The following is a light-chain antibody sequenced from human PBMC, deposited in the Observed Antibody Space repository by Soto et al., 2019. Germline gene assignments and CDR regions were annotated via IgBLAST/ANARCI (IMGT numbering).Light chain of an antibody. J-gene: IGKJ5*01. CDR3: QQANSFPLT. V-gene: IGKV1-12*01. CDR1: QSLSSH. CDR2: GVS. Sequence: DIQMTQSPSSVSASIGDRVTITCRASQSLSSHLAWYQQKAGKAPKLLIYGVSNLQSGVPSRFSGRDSGTEFTLTISSLQPEDFATYYCQQANSFPLTFGQGTRLEIK.